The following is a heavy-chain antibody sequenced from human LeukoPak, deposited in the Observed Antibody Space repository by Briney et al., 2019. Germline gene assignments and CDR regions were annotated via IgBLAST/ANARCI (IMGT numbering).Heavy chain of an antibody. CDR1: GYSISSGYY. CDR2: IYHSGST. V-gene: IGHV4-38-2*02. Sequence: PSETLSLTCTVSGYSISSGYYWGWIRQPPGKGLEWIGSIYHSGSTYYNPSLKSRVTISVDTSKNQFSLKLTSVTAADTAVYYCARQTGSGLFILPGGQGTLVTVSS. CDR3: ARQTGSGLFILP. J-gene: IGHJ4*02. D-gene: IGHD3/OR15-3a*01.